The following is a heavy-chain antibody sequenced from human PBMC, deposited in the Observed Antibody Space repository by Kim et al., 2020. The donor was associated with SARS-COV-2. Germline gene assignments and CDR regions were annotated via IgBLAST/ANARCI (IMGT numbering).Heavy chain of an antibody. CDR1: GFTFSSYS. CDR2: ISSSSSYI. CDR3: ASDPRSPYFDY. V-gene: IGHV3-21*01. J-gene: IGHJ4*02. Sequence: GGSLRLSCAASGFTFSSYSMNWVRQAPGKGLEWVSSISSSSSYIYYADSVKGRFTISRDNAKNSLYLQMNSLRAEDTAVYYCASDPRSPYFDYWGQGTLVTVSS.